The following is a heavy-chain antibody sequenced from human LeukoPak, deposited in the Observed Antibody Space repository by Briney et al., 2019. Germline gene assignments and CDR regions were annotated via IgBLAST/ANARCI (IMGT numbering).Heavy chain of an antibody. CDR1: GGSISSYY. Sequence: TSETLSLTCTVSGGSISSYYWSWIRQPPGKGLEWIGYIYYSGSTNYNPSLKSRVTISVDTSKNQFSLKLSSVTAADTAVYYCAREPPSIHAFDIWGQGTMVTVSS. CDR2: IYYSGST. V-gene: IGHV4-59*12. J-gene: IGHJ3*02. CDR3: AREPPSIHAFDI. D-gene: IGHD6-6*01.